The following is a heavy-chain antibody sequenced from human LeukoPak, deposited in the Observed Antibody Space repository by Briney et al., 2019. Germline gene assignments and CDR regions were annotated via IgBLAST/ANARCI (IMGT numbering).Heavy chain of an antibody. CDR1: GYTFTSYG. Sequence: GSSVKVSCKASGYTFTSYGISWVRQAPGQGLEWMGWISAYNGNINYAQKLQGRVTMTTDTSTSTAYMELRSLRSDDTAVYYCARVPHKFGRYFVLHDDYWGQGTLVTVST. V-gene: IGHV1-18*01. D-gene: IGHD3-9*01. CDR2: ISAYNGNI. CDR3: ARVPHKFGRYFVLHDDY. J-gene: IGHJ4*02.